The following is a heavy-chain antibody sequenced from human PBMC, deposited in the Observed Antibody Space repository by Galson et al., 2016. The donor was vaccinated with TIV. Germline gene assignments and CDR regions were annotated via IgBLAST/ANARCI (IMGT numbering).Heavy chain of an antibody. D-gene: IGHD6-13*01. CDR1: GFSLSTTEMC. CDR2: IDWDDDR. Sequence: PALVKPTQTLTLTCIFSGFSLSTTEMCVSRIRQPPGKALEWLARIDWDDDRHYSMSLRPRLTISKDTSKNQVVLIMTNMDPVDTATYYCARTRWYEDGYVFDFWGQGTMVTVSS. V-gene: IGHV2-70*11. J-gene: IGHJ3*01. CDR3: ARTRWYEDGYVFDF.